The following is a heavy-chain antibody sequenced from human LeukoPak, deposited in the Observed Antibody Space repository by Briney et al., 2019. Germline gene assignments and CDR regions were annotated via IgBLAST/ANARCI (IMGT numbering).Heavy chain of an antibody. J-gene: IGHJ4*02. CDR1: GFTFDDYG. CDR3: TRVVGGNSYGGLDD. D-gene: IGHD4-23*01. Sequence: GGSLRLSCSASGFTFDDYGMSWVRQVPGKGLEWVSGINRNGDSTSHADSVKGRFTISRDNAKNSLHLQMNSLRAEDTAFYYCTRVVGGNSYGGLDDWGKGALVTVSS. V-gene: IGHV3-20*04. CDR2: INRNGDST.